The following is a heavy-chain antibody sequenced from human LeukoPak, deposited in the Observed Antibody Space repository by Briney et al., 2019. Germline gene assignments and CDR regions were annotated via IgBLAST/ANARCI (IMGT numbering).Heavy chain of an antibody. Sequence: GGSLRLSCTASGFTFGDYAMSWFRQAPGKGLEWVGFIRSKAYGGTTEYAASVKGRFTISRDDSKSIAYLQMNSLKTEDTAVYYCTRGYYDILTGYHWGGFDYWGQGTLVTVSS. CDR3: TRGYYDILTGYHWGGFDY. J-gene: IGHJ4*02. V-gene: IGHV3-49*03. CDR1: GFTFGDYA. D-gene: IGHD3-9*01. CDR2: IRSKAYGGTT.